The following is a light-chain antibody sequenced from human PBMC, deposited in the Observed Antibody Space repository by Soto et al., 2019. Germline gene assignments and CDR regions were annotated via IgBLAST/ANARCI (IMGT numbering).Light chain of an antibody. CDR1: QSVGTY. CDR2: DAS. Sequence: EIVLTQSPATLSLSPGERAILSCRASQSVGTYLAWYQQKPGQAPRLLIYDASNRATGIPARFGGSGSGTDFTLTMNSLEPEEFAVYYCHQFGDSPQTFGQGTTVEV. V-gene: IGKV3-11*01. CDR3: HQFGDSPQT. J-gene: IGKJ1*01.